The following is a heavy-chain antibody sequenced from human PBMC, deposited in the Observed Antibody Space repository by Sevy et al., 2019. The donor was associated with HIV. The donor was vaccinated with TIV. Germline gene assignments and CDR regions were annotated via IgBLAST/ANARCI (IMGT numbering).Heavy chain of an antibody. CDR1: GGTFSSYT. J-gene: IGHJ3*02. CDR2: IIPIFGTA. Sequence: KISCKASGGTFSSYTITWVRQAPGQGLEWMGRIIPIFGTANYAQKFQGRVSITADGSTSTVYMELSSLRSQDTAVYYCASAKGYVAVAGDAFDIWGQGTMVTVSS. D-gene: IGHD6-19*01. V-gene: IGHV1-69*15. CDR3: ASAKGYVAVAGDAFDI.